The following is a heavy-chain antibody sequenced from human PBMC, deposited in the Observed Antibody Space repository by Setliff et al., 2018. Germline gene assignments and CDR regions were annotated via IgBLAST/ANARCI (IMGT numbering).Heavy chain of an antibody. CDR2: LNPSSGDT. Sequence: ASVKVSCKASGYPFTSYDIHWLRLTSGQGLEWMGWLNPSSGDTGFAPKFQGRVTVTRDTSINTANMELSRLTSEDTAVYYCARGRTRTPTIFGIVSLSPWGDGTTVTVS. CDR3: ARGRTRTPTIFGIVSLSP. V-gene: IGHV1-8*02. CDR1: GYPFTSYD. D-gene: IGHD3-3*01. J-gene: IGHJ6*02.